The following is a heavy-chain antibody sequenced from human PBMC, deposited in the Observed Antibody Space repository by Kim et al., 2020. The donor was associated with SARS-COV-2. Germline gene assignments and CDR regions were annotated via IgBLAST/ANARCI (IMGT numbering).Heavy chain of an antibody. CDR2: ISVTTTTI. Sequence: LSLTCAASGFNLSDYYMSWIRQAPGRGLEWVSDISVTTTTIYYADSVKGRFTISRDDAKNSMYWQMNSRRVEDTAVYYLARDLKQYCTGSACLPADY. D-gene: IGHD2-8*02. CDR3: ARDLKQYCTGSACLPADY. J-gene: IGHJ4*01. V-gene: IGHV3-11*01. CDR1: GFNLSDYY.